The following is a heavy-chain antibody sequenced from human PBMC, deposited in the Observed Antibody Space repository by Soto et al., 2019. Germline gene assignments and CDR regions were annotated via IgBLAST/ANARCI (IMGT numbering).Heavy chain of an antibody. CDR1: GFTFDDYA. CDR2: ISWDGGST. V-gene: IGHV3-43D*04. CDR3: AKGLSLSHSSRWFFQYYYYGMDV. Sequence: GGSLRLSCAASGFTFDDYAMHWVRQAPGKGLEWVSLISWDGGSTYYADSVKGRFTISRDNSKNSLYLQMNSLRAEDTALYYCAKGLSLSHSSRWFFQYYYYGMDVWGKGTKATVS. J-gene: IGHJ6*04. D-gene: IGHD6-13*01.